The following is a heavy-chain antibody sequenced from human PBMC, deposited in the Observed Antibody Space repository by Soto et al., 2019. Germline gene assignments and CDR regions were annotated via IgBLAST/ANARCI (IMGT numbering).Heavy chain of an antibody. CDR1: GFTFSSYA. Sequence: EVQLLESGGGLVQPGGSLRLSCAASGFTFSSYAMSWVRQAPGKGLEWVSAISGSGGSTYYADSVKGRFTISRDNSKNKVYLQMNSLRAEDTAVYYCAKDLALYSSSFRPFRAQGYMDVWGKGTTVTVSS. CDR3: AKDLALYSSSFRPFRAQGYMDV. J-gene: IGHJ6*03. CDR2: ISGSGGST. D-gene: IGHD6-6*01. V-gene: IGHV3-23*01.